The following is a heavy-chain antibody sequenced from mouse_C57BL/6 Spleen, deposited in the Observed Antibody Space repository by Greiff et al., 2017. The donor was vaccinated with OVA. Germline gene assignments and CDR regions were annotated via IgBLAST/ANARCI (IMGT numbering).Heavy chain of an antibody. Sequence: QVQLEQPGAELVRHGSSVKLSCKASGYTFTSYWMHWVKQRPIQGLEWIGNIDPSDSETHYNQKFKDKATLTVDKSSSTAYMQLSSLTSEDSAVYYCARGAYYGNYQYYFDYWGQGTTLTVSS. CDR1: GYTFTSYW. CDR3: ARGAYYGNYQYYFDY. D-gene: IGHD2-10*01. V-gene: IGHV1-52*01. J-gene: IGHJ2*01. CDR2: IDPSDSET.